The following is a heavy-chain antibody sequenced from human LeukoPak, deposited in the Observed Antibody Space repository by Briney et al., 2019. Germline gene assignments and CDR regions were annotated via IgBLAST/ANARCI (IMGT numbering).Heavy chain of an antibody. CDR1: GFTFSNYW. D-gene: IGHD3-3*01. Sequence: GGSLRLSCAASGFTFSNYWMSWVRQAPGKGLEWVANIKQDGSEKYYVDSVKGRFTISRDNAKNSLYLQMNSLRAEDTAVYYCARGSRFGVVGRDAFDIWGQGTVVTVSS. CDR3: ARGSRFGVVGRDAFDI. CDR2: IKQDGSEK. J-gene: IGHJ3*02. V-gene: IGHV3-7*01.